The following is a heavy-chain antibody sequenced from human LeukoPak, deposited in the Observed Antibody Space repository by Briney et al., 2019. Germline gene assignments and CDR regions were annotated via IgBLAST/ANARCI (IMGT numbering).Heavy chain of an antibody. D-gene: IGHD2-2*01. CDR2: ISGSGGST. CDR1: GFTFSSYA. Sequence: PGGSLRLSCAASGFTFSSYAMSWVRQAPGKGLEWVSAISGSGGSTYYADSVKGRFTISRDNSKNALYLQMNSLRAEDTAVYYCAKSGYCSSTSCYRNAFDIWGQGTMVTVSS. V-gene: IGHV3-23*01. J-gene: IGHJ3*02. CDR3: AKSGYCSSTSCYRNAFDI.